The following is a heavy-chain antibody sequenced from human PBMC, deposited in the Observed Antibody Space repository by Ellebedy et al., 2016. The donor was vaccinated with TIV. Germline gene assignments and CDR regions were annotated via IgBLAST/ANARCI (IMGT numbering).Heavy chain of an antibody. D-gene: IGHD5/OR15-5a*01. CDR3: ARALNHVDTVSTAPLDC. V-gene: IGHV3-30*04. J-gene: IGHJ4*02. Sequence: PGGSLRLSCAASGFTFDSYVMNWVRQAPGKGLEWVAIISYDGSNKYFADSVKGRFTISRDNSQNTLYLRMNSLRGDDTAIYYCARALNHVDTVSTAPLDCWGQGTLVTVSS. CDR2: ISYDGSNK. CDR1: GFTFDSYV.